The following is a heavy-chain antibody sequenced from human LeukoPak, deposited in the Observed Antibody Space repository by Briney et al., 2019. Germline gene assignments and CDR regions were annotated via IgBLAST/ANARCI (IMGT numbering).Heavy chain of an antibody. CDR2: IIPILGIA. J-gene: IGHJ4*02. Sequence: GASVKVSCKASGGTFSSDAISWVRQAPGQGLEWMGRIIPILGIANYAQKFQGRVTITADKSTSTAYMELGSLRSEDTAVYYCARERLQYYYDSSGYYVFDYWGQGTLVTVSS. V-gene: IGHV1-69*04. CDR3: ARERLQYYYDSSGYYVFDY. CDR1: GGTFSSDA. D-gene: IGHD3-22*01.